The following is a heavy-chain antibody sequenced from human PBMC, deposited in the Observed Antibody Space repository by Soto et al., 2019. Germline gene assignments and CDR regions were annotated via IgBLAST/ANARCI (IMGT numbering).Heavy chain of an antibody. Sequence: PXETLSLTCTVSGGSISSSSYYWGWIRQPPGKGLEWIGTLYYSGSTYYNPSLKSRVTISVDMSKNQFSLKLSSVTAADTAVYYSARPGSGDYELDYWGQGALVTVSS. V-gene: IGHV4-39*01. CDR3: ARPGSGDYELDY. D-gene: IGHD4-17*01. J-gene: IGHJ4*02. CDR1: GGSISSSSYY. CDR2: LYYSGST.